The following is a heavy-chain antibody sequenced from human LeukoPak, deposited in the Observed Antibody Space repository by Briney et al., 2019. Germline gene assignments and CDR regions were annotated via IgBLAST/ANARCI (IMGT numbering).Heavy chain of an antibody. CDR1: GYSFTSYW. CDR3: ARRPPPYCSSTSCQPVAFDI. V-gene: IGHV5-51*01. Sequence: GESLQISCQGSGYSFTSYWIGWVRQMPGNGLEWMGIIYPGDSDTRYSPSFQGQVTISADKSISTAYLQWSSLKASDTAMYYCARRPPPYCSSTSCQPVAFDIWGQGTMVTVSS. J-gene: IGHJ3*02. CDR2: IYPGDSDT. D-gene: IGHD2-2*01.